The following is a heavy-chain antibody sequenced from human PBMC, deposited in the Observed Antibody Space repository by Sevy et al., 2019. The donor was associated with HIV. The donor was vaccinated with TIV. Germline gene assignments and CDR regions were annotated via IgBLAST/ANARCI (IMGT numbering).Heavy chain of an antibody. J-gene: IGHJ5*02. V-gene: IGHV3-30*04. Sequence: GGSLRLSCAASGFTFSSYAMHRVRQAPGKGLEWVAVISYDGSNKYYADSVKGRFTISRDNSKNTLYLQMNSLRAEDTAVYYCARGGRVVVPAAKGGWFDPWGQGTLVTVSS. CDR1: GFTFSSYA. CDR2: ISYDGSNK. D-gene: IGHD2-2*01. CDR3: ARGGRVVVPAAKGGWFDP.